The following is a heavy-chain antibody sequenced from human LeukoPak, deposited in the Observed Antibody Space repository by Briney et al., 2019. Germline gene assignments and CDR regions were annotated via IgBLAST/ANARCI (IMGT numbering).Heavy chain of an antibody. CDR1: GFTFSSYA. CDR2: ISGSGGST. CDR3: AKGWAWYSSSSVSGIDY. J-gene: IGHJ4*02. V-gene: IGHV3-23*01. Sequence: GGSLRLSCAASGFTFSSYAMSWVRQAPGKGLEWVSAISGSGGSTYYADSVKGRFTITRDNSKNTLYLQMNSLRAEDTAVYYCAKGWAWYSSSSVSGIDYWGQGTLVTVSS. D-gene: IGHD6-6*01.